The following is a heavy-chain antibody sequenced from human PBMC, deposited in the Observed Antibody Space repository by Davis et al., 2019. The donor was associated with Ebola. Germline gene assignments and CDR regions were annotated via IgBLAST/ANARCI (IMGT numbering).Heavy chain of an antibody. J-gene: IGHJ4*02. Sequence: GESLKISCQGSGYSFTSYWIGWVRQMPGKGLEWMGIIYPSDSDTRYSPSFQGQVTISADKSISTAYLQWSSLKASDTAMYYCASSSDLTVAGFDYWGQGTPVTVSS. CDR2: IYPSDSDT. V-gene: IGHV5-51*01. CDR1: GYSFTSYW. D-gene: IGHD4-23*01. CDR3: ASSSDLTVAGFDY.